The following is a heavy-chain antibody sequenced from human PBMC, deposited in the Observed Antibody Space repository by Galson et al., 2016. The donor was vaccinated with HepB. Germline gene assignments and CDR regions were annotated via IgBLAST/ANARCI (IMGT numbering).Heavy chain of an antibody. CDR1: GFTFSTYG. CDR3: ARGDYGDYHFDY. D-gene: IGHD4-17*01. CDR2: ISYDGNHK. Sequence: SLRLSCAASGFTFSTYGIHWVRQAPGKGLEWVAVISYDGNHKYYADSVKGRSTISRDNSKNTLYLQMNSLSAEDTAVYYCARGDYGDYHFDYWGQGTLVTVSS. V-gene: IGHV3-30*03. J-gene: IGHJ4*02.